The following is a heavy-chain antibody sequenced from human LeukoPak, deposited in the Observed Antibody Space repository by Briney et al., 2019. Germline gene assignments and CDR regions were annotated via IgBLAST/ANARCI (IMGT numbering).Heavy chain of an antibody. Sequence: SETLSLTCTVSGGSISSYYWSWIRQPPGKGLEWLGYIYYSGSTNYNPSLKSRVTISVDTSKNQFSLKLSSVTAADTAVYYCARAEYSSSWSNWFDPWGQGTLVTVSS. J-gene: IGHJ5*02. D-gene: IGHD6-13*01. CDR2: IYYSGST. CDR1: GGSISSYY. CDR3: ARAEYSSSWSNWFDP. V-gene: IGHV4-59*01.